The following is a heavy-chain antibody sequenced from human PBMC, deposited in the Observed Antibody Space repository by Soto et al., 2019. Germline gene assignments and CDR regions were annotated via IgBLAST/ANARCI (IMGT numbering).Heavy chain of an antibody. J-gene: IGHJ3*02. CDR3: ARSLQQWLDDAFEI. V-gene: IGHV4-59*01. CDR2: IYYSGST. Sequence: ASETLSLTCTVSGGSISSYYWSWIRQPPGKGLEWIGYIYYSGSTNYNPSLKSRVTISVDTSKNQFSLKLSSVTAADTAVYYCARSLQQWLDDAFEIWGKGTMVTV. CDR1: GGSISSYY. D-gene: IGHD6-19*01.